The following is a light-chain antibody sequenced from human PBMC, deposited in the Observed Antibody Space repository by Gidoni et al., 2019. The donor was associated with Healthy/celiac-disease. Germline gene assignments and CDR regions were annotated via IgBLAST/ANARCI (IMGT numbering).Light chain of an antibody. CDR3: QQYNSSYT. CDR1: QSISSW. J-gene: IGKJ2*01. Sequence: DIQMTQSPSTLSASVGDRVTITCRASQSISSWLAWYQQKPGKAPKLLIYDASSLESGVPSRFSGSGSGTECTLTISSLQPDDFATYYCQQYNSSYTFGQGTKLEIK. CDR2: DAS. V-gene: IGKV1-5*01.